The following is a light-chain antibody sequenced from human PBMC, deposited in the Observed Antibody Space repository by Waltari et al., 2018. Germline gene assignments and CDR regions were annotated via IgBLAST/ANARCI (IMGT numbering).Light chain of an antibody. CDR2: GAS. Sequence: EIVLTQSPGTVSLSPGESATLSCRASQSVSSNDLAWYQQKPGQAPRLLISGASSRATGIPDRFSGGGSGTDFTLTISRLEPEDFAVYYCQQYHSSPQTFGQGTKVEIK. CDR1: QSVSSND. J-gene: IGKJ1*01. CDR3: QQYHSSPQT. V-gene: IGKV3-20*01.